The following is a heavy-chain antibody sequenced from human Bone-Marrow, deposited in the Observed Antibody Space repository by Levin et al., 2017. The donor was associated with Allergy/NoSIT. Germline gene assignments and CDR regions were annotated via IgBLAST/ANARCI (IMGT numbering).Heavy chain of an antibody. CDR2: IYHGGSI. V-gene: IGHV4-30-2*01. CDR3: ARSSFGEFDS. Sequence: SETLSLTCGVSGDSISSGGYSWSWIRQPPGKGLECVGYIYHGGSIHYHPSLKSRVTISVDRSRNHFSLKVTSVTAADTAVYYCARSSFGEFDSWGHGILVTVSS. D-gene: IGHD3-10*01. J-gene: IGHJ5*01. CDR1: GDSISSGGYS.